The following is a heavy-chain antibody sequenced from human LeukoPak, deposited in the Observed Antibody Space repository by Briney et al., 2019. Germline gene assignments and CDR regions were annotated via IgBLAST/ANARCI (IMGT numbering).Heavy chain of an antibody. J-gene: IGHJ6*03. Sequence: SETLSLTCTVSGGSISSYHWSWIRQPPGKGLEWIGYIYYSGNTNYNPSLKSRVTISVDTSKNQFSLKLSSVTAADTAVYYCARDRRTTVTTITSDYYYYYMDVWGKGTTVTVSS. CDR2: IYYSGNT. D-gene: IGHD4-17*01. CDR3: ARDRRTTVTTITSDYYYYYMDV. CDR1: GGSISSYH. V-gene: IGHV4-59*01.